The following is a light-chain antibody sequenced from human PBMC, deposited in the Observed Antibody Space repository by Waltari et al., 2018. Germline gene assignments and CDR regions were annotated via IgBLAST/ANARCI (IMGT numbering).Light chain of an antibody. CDR2: VNSDGTN. CDR3: QTWGLGYVI. J-gene: IGLJ2*01. Sequence: QLVLTQSPSASASVGASVRLTCTLSSRLRNYAIAWHQHQPEQGPRSLMKVNSDGTNNKGDGIPDRFSGSSSGTERYLTISSLQPEDEADYYCQTWGLGYVIFGGGTKLTVL. V-gene: IGLV4-69*01. CDR1: SRLRNYA.